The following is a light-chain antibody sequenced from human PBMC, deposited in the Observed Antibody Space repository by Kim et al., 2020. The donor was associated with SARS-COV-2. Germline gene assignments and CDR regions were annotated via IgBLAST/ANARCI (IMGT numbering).Light chain of an antibody. CDR3: HKSNTPPLA. V-gene: IGKV1-39*01. CDR1: QSISSS. Sequence: SSVGDRVTITCRASQSISSSLNWYQQKPGKTPKLLIYAASNLQSGVPSRFSGSGSGTDFTLTISSLQPEDFATYYCHKSNTPPLAFGGGTKVDIK. CDR2: AAS. J-gene: IGKJ4*01.